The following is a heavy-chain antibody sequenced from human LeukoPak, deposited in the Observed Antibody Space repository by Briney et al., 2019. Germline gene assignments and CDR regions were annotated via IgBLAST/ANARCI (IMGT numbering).Heavy chain of an antibody. CDR2: INGGSGNT. CDR1: GYTFTHYT. V-gene: IGHV1-3*01. J-gene: IGHJ4*02. CDR3: ANPRYDSSGYYYVD. Sequence: ASVKVSCKASGYTFTHYTMHWLRQAPGQRLDWMGWINGGSGNTKYSPEFQGRVTITRDTSASTAYMELSSLRSEDTAVYYCANPRYDSSGYYYVDWGQGTLVIVSS. D-gene: IGHD3-22*01.